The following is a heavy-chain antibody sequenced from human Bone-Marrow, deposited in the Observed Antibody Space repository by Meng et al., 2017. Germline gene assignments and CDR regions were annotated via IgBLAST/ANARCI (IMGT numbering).Heavy chain of an antibody. D-gene: IGHD6-13*01. V-gene: IGHV1-2*06. J-gene: IGHJ4*02. CDR1: GYTFPDYC. Sequence: ASVKVSCKASGYTFPDYCLHWVRRAPGQGLEWMRRINPKSGDTHYAQRFQGRVTMTGDTSISTAYMELSGLRSDDTAMYYCARDEDISAAGKLFGDYWGQGTLVTVSS. CDR3: ARDEDISAAGKLFGDY. CDR2: INPKSGDT.